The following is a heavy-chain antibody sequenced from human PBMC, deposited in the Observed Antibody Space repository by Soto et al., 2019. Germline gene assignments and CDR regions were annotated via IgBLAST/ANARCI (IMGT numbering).Heavy chain of an antibody. V-gene: IGHV4-38-2*01. Sequence: SETLSLTCAVSGYSISSGYYWGWIRQPPGKGLEWIGSIYHSGSTYYNPSLKSRVTISVDTSKNQFSLKLSSVTAADTAVYYCARGSFYSGYDHYDYWGQGTLVTVSS. D-gene: IGHD5-12*01. CDR2: IYHSGST. J-gene: IGHJ4*02. CDR1: GYSISSGYY. CDR3: ARGSFYSGYDHYDY.